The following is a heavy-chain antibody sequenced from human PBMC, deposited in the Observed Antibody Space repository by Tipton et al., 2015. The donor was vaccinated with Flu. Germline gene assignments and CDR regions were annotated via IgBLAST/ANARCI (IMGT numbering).Heavy chain of an antibody. CDR2: IWHDGTYK. Sequence: QLVQSGGGVVQPGRSLRLSCEASGSIFSDFGMHWVRQAPGKGLEWVAVIWHDGTYKYYADSLKGRFTISRDNTKNTLYLQMNSLTAEDTAVYYCAKGGTVREYYYRGMDAWGQGTTVTVYS. D-gene: IGHD3-10*01. J-gene: IGHJ6*02. CDR1: GSIFSDFG. V-gene: IGHV3-33*06. CDR3: AKGGTVREYYYRGMDA.